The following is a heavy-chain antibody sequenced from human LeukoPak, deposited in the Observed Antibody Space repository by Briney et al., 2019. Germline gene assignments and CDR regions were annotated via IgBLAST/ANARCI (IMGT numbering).Heavy chain of an antibody. CDR1: GGSISSSTYY. CDR2: IYYSGST. Sequence: SETLSLTCTVSGGSISSSTYYWGWIRQAPGKGLEWIGSIYYSGSTNYNPSLKSRVTISVDTSKNQFSLKLSSVTAADTAVYYCVRIYSSSWYYFDYWGQGTLVTVSS. J-gene: IGHJ4*02. D-gene: IGHD6-13*01. CDR3: VRIYSSSWYYFDY. V-gene: IGHV4-39*07.